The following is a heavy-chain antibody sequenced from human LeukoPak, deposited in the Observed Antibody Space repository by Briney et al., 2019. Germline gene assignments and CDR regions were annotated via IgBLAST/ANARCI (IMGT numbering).Heavy chain of an antibody. V-gene: IGHV3-30*02. CDR3: AKPSTMEGAVDY. Sequence: PGGSLRLSCAASGFTFSSYGMHWVRQAPGKGLEWVAFIRYDGSSKYYADSVKGRFTISRDNSKNTLYLQMNSLRAEDTAVYYCAKPSTMEGAVDYWGQGTLVTVSS. CDR2: IRYDGSSK. CDR1: GFTFSSYG. D-gene: IGHD3-10*01. J-gene: IGHJ4*02.